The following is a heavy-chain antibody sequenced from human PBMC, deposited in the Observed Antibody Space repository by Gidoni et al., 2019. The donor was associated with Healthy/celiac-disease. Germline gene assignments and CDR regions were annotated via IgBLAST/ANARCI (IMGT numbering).Heavy chain of an antibody. Sequence: QVQLVQSGAEVKKPGASVKVSCTVSGYTLTELSMHWVRQAPGKGLEWMGGFDPEDGETIYAQKFQGRVTMTEDTSTDTAYMELSSLRSEDTAVYYCATALLTFGGVIAPRHAFDIWGQGTMVTVSS. CDR3: ATALLTFGGVIAPRHAFDI. D-gene: IGHD3-16*02. J-gene: IGHJ3*02. CDR1: GYTLTELS. V-gene: IGHV1-24*01. CDR2: FDPEDGET.